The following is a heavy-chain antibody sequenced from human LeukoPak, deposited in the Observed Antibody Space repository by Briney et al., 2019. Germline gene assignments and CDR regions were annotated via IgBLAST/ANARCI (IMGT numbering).Heavy chain of an antibody. J-gene: IGHJ3*02. CDR2: IYPGDSDT. CDR3: ARQWGSYDILTGYYFFVDAFDI. D-gene: IGHD3-9*01. V-gene: IGHV5-51*01. CDR1: GYSFTNYW. Sequence: GESLKISCKGSGYSFTNYWIGWVRQMPGKGLEWMGIIYPGDSDTRYSPSFQGQVTISADKSISTAYLQWSSLKASDTAMYYCARQWGSYDILTGYYFFVDAFDIWGQGTMVTVSS.